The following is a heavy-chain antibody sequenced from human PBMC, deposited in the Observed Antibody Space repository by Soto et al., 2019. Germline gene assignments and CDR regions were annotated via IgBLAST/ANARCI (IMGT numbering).Heavy chain of an antibody. J-gene: IGHJ6*02. V-gene: IGHV1-69*06. CDR2: IIPIFGTA. Sequence: QVQLVQSGAEVKKPGSSVKVSCKASGGTFSSYAISWVRQAPGQGLEWMGGIIPIFGTANYAQKIQGRVTITTDKSTITAYMELSSLRSEDTAVYYCARSLFTSSGWYDHYGMDVWGQGTTVTVSS. CDR1: GGTFSSYA. CDR3: ARSLFTSSGWYDHYGMDV. D-gene: IGHD6-19*01.